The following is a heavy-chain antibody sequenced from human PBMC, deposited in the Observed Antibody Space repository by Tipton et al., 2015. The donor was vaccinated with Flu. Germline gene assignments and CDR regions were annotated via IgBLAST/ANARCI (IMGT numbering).Heavy chain of an antibody. J-gene: IGHJ4*02. CDR1: GYSISSGYY. V-gene: IGHV4-38-2*02. CDR2: IYHSGRT. Sequence: LRLSCTVSGYSISSGYYWGWIRQSPGKGLEWIGNIYHSGRTYYNPSLKSRVTISVDTSKNQFSLKLSSVTAADTALYYCAGNNYYDSSGYYYSLDYWGQGTLATVSS. CDR3: AGNNYYDSSGYYYSLDY. D-gene: IGHD3-22*01.